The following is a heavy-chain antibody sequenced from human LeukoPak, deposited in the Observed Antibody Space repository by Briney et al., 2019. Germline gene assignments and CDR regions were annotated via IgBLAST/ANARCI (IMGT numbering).Heavy chain of an antibody. J-gene: IGHJ3*02. CDR1: GYTFTGYY. V-gene: IGHV1-2*02. D-gene: IGHD3-3*01. CDR3: ARYYDFWSGYPSFDI. CDR2: INPNSGGT. Sequence: ASVKVSCKASGYTFTGYYMHWVRHAPGQGLEWMGWINPNSGGTNYAQKFQGRVTMTRDTSISTAYMELSGLRSDDTAVYYCARYYDFWSGYPSFDIWGQGTMVTVSS.